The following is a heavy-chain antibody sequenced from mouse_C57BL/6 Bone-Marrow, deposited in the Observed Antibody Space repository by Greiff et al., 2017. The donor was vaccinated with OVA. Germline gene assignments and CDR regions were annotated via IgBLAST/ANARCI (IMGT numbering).Heavy chain of an antibody. J-gene: IGHJ4*01. CDR3: ARKGQLREGAMDD. V-gene: IGHV1-4*01. Sequence: QVQLKESGAELARPGASVKMSCKASGYTFTSYTMHWVKQRPGQGLEWIGYINPSSGYTKYNQKFKDKATLTADKSSSTAYMQLSSLTSEDSAVYDCARKGQLREGAMDDWGQGTSVTVSS. D-gene: IGHD3-2*02. CDR1: GYTFTSYT. CDR2: INPSSGYT.